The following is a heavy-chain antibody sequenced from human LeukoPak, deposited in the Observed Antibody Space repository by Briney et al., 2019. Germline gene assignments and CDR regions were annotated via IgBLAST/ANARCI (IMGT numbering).Heavy chain of an antibody. CDR3: ARDSYYDFWSGYGDY. Sequence: ETLSLTCTVSGYSVSSGYYWGWIRQPPGKGLEWVANIKQDGSEKYYVDSVKGRFTISRDNAKNSLYLQMNSLRAEDTAVYYCARDSYYDFWSGYGDYWGQGTLVTVSS. CDR2: IKQDGSEK. V-gene: IGHV3-7*01. CDR1: GYSVSSGYY. D-gene: IGHD3-3*01. J-gene: IGHJ4*02.